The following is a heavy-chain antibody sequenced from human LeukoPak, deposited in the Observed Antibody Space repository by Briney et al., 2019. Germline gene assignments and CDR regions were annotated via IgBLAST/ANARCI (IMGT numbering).Heavy chain of an antibody. D-gene: IGHD4-17*01. J-gene: IGHJ6*03. Sequence: GGSLRLSCAASGFTFSNYGLSWVRQAPGKGLEWVSGITGSGGSTYYADSVKGRFTISRDNSKNTLYLQMNSLRAEDTAVYYCARDDYGDYYYYMDVWGKGTTVTVSS. CDR3: ARDDYGDYYYYMDV. V-gene: IGHV3-23*01. CDR1: GFTFSNYG. CDR2: ITGSGGST.